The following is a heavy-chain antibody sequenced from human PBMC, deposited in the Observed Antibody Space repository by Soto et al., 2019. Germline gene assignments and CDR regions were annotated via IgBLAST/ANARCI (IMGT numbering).Heavy chain of an antibody. J-gene: IGHJ4*02. CDR3: ARSYYDILTHADY. CDR1: GFTFSSYS. CDR2: ISSSSSTI. D-gene: IGHD3-9*01. Sequence: EVQLVESGGGLVQPGGSLRLSCAASGFTFSSYSMNWVRQAPGQGLEWVSYISSSSSTIYYADSVKGRFTISRDNAKNSLYLQMNSLRDEDTAVYYCARSYYDILTHADYWGQGTLVTVSS. V-gene: IGHV3-48*02.